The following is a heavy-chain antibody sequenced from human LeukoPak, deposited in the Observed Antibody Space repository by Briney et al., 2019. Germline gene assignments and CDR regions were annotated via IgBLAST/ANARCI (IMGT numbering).Heavy chain of an antibody. CDR3: ARAFWIKASNQRGYSYGSYYYGMDV. J-gene: IGHJ6*02. D-gene: IGHD5-18*01. CDR2: IIPIFGTA. CDR1: GGTFSSYA. Sequence: ASVKVSCKASGGTFSSYAISWVRQAPGQGLEWMGGIIPIFGTANYAQKFQGRVTTTADESTSTAYMELSSLRSEDTAVYYCARAFWIKASNQRGYSYGSYYYGMDVWGQGTTVTVSS. V-gene: IGHV1-69*01.